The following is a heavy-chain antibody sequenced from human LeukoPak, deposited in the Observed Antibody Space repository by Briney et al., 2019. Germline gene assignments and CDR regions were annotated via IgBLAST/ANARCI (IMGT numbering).Heavy chain of an antibody. D-gene: IGHD3-22*01. Sequence: ASVKVSCKASGYTFTSYGISWVRQAPGQGLEWMGWISAYNGNTNYAQKLQGRVTMTTDTSTSTAYMELRSLRSDDTAVYYCAREAYYYDSSGYYPPYYYYGMDVWGQGTTVTDSS. CDR3: AREAYYYDSSGYYPPYYYYGMDV. V-gene: IGHV1-18*01. CDR1: GYTFTSYG. CDR2: ISAYNGNT. J-gene: IGHJ6*02.